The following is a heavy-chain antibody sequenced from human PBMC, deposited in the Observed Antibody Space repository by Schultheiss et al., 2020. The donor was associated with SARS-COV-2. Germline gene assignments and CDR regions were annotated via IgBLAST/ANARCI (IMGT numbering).Heavy chain of an antibody. D-gene: IGHD3-3*01. CDR1: GFTFSSYS. Sequence: GGSLRLSCAASGFTFSSYSMNWVRQAPGKGLEWVSSISSSSSYIYYADSVKGRFTISRDNAKNSLYLQMNSLRAEDTAVYYCARWGYYDFWSGYSNNYYYSMDVWGQGTTVTVSS. CDR2: ISSSSSYI. V-gene: IGHV3-21*01. J-gene: IGHJ6*02. CDR3: ARWGYYDFWSGYSNNYYYSMDV.